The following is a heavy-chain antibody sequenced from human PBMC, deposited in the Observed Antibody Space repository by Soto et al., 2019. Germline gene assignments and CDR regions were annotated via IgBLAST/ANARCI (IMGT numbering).Heavy chain of an antibody. CDR1: GFAFSNYA. CDR3: AKDRTVAARNFDY. J-gene: IGHJ4*02. CDR2: ISTSIDAT. D-gene: IGHD6-6*01. V-gene: IGHV3-23*01. Sequence: GGSLRLSCAASGFAFSNYAMHWVRQAPGKGLEWVSSISTSIDATYYADSVKGRFITSRDDSKNTLYLQMNSLRAEDSAVYYCAKDRTVAARNFDYWGQGTQVTVSS.